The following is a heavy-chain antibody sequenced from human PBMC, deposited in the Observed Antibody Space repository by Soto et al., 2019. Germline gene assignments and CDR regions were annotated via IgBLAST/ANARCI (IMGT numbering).Heavy chain of an antibody. CDR3: ARDPTGIAAYGAGD. CDR1: GFTVSNNY. D-gene: IGHD6-13*01. CDR2: IYSGGNT. J-gene: IGHJ4*02. V-gene: IGHV3-53*01. Sequence: PGGSLSLSCAASGFTVSNNYMRWVRQAPGKGLEWVSLIYSGGNTHYADSVKGRFTISRDNSKHTLFLQMNSPRVEDTAVYYCARDPTGIAAYGAGDWGQGTLVTVYS.